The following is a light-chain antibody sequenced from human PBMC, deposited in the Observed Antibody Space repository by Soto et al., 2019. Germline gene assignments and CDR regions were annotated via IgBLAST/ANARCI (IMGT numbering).Light chain of an antibody. CDR3: QQYRSYS. J-gene: IGKJ1*01. CDR2: GAS. Sequence: IQITQSPSSLSASVGDRVTITCRASHAIRNDLGWYQQKPGKAPNLLIFGASNLQAGVPVRFSASGSGTEFTLTISSLQPDDFATYYCQQYRSYSFGQGAKVDIK. V-gene: IGKV1-17*01. CDR1: HAIRND.